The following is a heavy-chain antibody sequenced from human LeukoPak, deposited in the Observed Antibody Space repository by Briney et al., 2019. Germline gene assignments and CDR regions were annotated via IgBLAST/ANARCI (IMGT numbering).Heavy chain of an antibody. J-gene: IGHJ4*02. CDR3: ARPKVSGWYLGFDY. D-gene: IGHD6-19*01. CDR2: IYYSGST. V-gene: IGHV4-59*01. Sequence: PSETLSLTCTVSGGSISSYYWSWIRQPPGKGLEWVGYIYYSGSTNYNPSLKSRVTISVDTSKNQFSLKLSSVTAADTAVYYCARPKVSGWYLGFDYWGQGTLVTVFS. CDR1: GGSISSYY.